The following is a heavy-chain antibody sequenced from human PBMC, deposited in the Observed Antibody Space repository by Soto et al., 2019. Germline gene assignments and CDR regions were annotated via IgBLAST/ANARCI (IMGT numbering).Heavy chain of an antibody. CDR1: GGSISSYY. Sequence: SETLSLTCTVSGGSISSYYWSWIRQPPGKGLEWIGYTYYSGSTNYNPSLKSRVTISVDTSKNQFSLKLSSVTAADTAVYYCARLWFGELGFDYWGQGTLVTVSS. CDR2: TYYSGST. D-gene: IGHD3-10*01. CDR3: ARLWFGELGFDY. J-gene: IGHJ4*02. V-gene: IGHV4-59*01.